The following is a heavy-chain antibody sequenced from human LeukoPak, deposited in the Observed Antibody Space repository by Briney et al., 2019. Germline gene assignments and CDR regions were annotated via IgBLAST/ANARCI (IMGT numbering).Heavy chain of an antibody. V-gene: IGHV3-23*01. CDR2: ISGSGGST. CDR1: GFTFSRYA. CDR3: ASDYDSSGYYPDAFDI. D-gene: IGHD3-22*01. Sequence: GRSLRLSCAASGFTFSRYAMSWVREAPGKGLEWVSAISGSGGSTYYADSVKCLFTISRDNSKNTLYLQMNSLRDEDTALYYCASDYDSSGYYPDAFDIWGQGTMVTVSS. J-gene: IGHJ3*02.